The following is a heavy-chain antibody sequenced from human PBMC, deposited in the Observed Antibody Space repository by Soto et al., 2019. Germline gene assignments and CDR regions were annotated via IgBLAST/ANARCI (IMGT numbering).Heavy chain of an antibody. J-gene: IGHJ6*02. Sequence: ASVKVSCKASGFTFTSSAVQWVRQARGQRLEWIGWIVVGSGNTNYAQKFQERVTITRDMSTSTAYMELSSLRSEDTAVYYCATGRGLDTAVDVWGQGTTVTVSS. V-gene: IGHV1-58*01. CDR1: GFTFTSSA. CDR3: ATGRGLDTAVDV. CDR2: IVVGSGNT. D-gene: IGHD5-18*01.